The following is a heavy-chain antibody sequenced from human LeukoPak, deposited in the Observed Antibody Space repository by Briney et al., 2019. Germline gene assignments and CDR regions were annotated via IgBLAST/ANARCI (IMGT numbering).Heavy chain of an antibody. CDR1: GFTFSGFP. V-gene: IGHV3-30*04. CDR2: ISYDESDK. D-gene: IGHD6-19*01. J-gene: IGHJ4*02. Sequence: RGSLRLSCATSGFTFSGFPIHWVRQAPGKGLEWVALISYDESDKSYADSVKGRFTISRDNSRNTVYLQMKSLRGEDTGVYYCSRGSGWSFDNWGQGTLVTVSS. CDR3: SRGSGWSFDN.